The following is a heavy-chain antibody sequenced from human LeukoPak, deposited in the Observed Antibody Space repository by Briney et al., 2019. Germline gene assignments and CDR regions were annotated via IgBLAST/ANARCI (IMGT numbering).Heavy chain of an antibody. J-gene: IGHJ4*02. V-gene: IGHV2-5*01. CDR2: IYWNDDK. CDR1: GFSLSASGVG. Sequence: SGPTLVNPTQTLTLTCTFSGFSLSASGVGVGWIRQPPGKALEWLALIYWNDDKRYSPSLKSRLTITKDTSKNQVVLTMTNMDPVDTATYYCAHGTRVKGRGFHFDYWGQGTLVTVSS. CDR3: AHGTRVKGRGFHFDY. D-gene: IGHD3-10*01.